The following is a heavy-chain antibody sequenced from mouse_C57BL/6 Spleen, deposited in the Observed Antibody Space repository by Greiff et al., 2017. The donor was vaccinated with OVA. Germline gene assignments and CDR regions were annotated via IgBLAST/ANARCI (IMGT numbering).Heavy chain of an antibody. CDR2: INYDGSST. V-gene: IGHV5-16*01. CDR1: GFTFSDYY. D-gene: IGHD1-1*01. Sequence: EVKLVESEGGLVQPGSSMKLSCTASGFTFSDYYMAWVRQVPEKGLEWVANINYDGSSTYYLDSLKSRFIISRDNAKNILYLQMSSLKSEDTATYYCARGGSGVPYAMDYWGQGTSVTVSS. CDR3: ARGGSGVPYAMDY. J-gene: IGHJ4*01.